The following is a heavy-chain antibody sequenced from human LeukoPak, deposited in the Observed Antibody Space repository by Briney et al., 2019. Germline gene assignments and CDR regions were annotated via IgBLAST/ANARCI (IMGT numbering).Heavy chain of an antibody. J-gene: IGHJ4*02. CDR1: GGSISSYY. V-gene: IGHV4-59*01. CDR2: FYYSGST. Sequence: PSETLSLTCTVSGGSISSYYWSWIRQPPGKGLEWIGYFYYSGSTDYNPPLKSRVTISVVTSKNQFSLNLSSVTAADTAVYYCARDSSAHFDYWGQGTLVTVSS. CDR3: ARDSSAHFDY.